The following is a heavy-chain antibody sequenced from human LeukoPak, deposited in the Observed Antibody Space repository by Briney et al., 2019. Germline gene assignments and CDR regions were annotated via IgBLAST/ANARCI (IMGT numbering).Heavy chain of an antibody. Sequence: GGSLRLSCAASGFTFSSYAMHWVRQAPGKGLEYVSAISSNGGSTYYANSVKGRFTISRDNSKNTLYLQMGSLRAEDIAVYYCARWETRDGYNYGAYWGQGTLVTVSS. CDR2: ISSNGGST. CDR3: ARWETRDGYNYGAY. V-gene: IGHV3-64*01. D-gene: IGHD5-24*01. CDR1: GFTFSSYA. J-gene: IGHJ4*02.